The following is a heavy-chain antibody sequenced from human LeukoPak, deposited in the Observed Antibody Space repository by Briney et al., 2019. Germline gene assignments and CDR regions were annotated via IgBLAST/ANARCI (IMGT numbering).Heavy chain of an antibody. CDR2: IYSTGST. CDR3: ARQIASAGTAGFDF. J-gene: IGHJ4*02. Sequence: PSETLSLTCTVSGGSISSYYWSWIRQPAGKGLEWIGRIYSTGSTNYNPSLKSRVTMSVDTSKNQFTLRLRSVTAADTAVYYCARQIASAGTAGFDFWGQGALVTVSS. V-gene: IGHV4-4*07. D-gene: IGHD6-13*01. CDR1: GGSISSYY.